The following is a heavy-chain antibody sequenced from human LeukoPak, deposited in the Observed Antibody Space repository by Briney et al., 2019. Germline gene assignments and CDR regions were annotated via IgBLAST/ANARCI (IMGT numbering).Heavy chain of an antibody. CDR1: GGSISSYY. Sequence: SETLSLTCTVSGGSISSYYWSWIRQPPGKGLEWIGYIYYSGSTNYNPSLKSRVTISVDTSKNQSSLKLSSVTAADTAVYYCAREYGSGSSWGQGTLVTVSS. D-gene: IGHD3-10*01. CDR2: IYYSGST. J-gene: IGHJ5*02. V-gene: IGHV4-59*01. CDR3: AREYGSGSS.